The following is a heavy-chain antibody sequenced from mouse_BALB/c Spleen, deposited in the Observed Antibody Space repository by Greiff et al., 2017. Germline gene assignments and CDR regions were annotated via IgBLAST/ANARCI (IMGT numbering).Heavy chain of an antibody. V-gene: IGHV1-87*01. J-gene: IGHJ4*01. CDR1: GYTFTSYW. D-gene: IGHD1-1*01. CDR2: IYPGDGDT. Sequence: VQLQQSGAELARPGASVKLSCKASGYTFTSYWMQWVKQRPGQGLEWIGAIYPGDGDTRYTQKFKGKATLTADKSSSTAYMQISSLASEDSAVYYCARSYYYGSSQYYYAMDYWGQGTSVTVSS. CDR3: ARSYYYGSSQYYYAMDY.